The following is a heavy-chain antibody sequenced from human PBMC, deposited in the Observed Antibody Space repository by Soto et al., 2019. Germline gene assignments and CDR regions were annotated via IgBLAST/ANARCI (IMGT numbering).Heavy chain of an antibody. J-gene: IGHJ4*02. D-gene: IGHD7-27*01. Sequence: PSETLSLTCTVSGGSISSSSYYWGWIRQPPGKGLEWIGSIYYSGSTYYDPSLKSRVTISVDTSKNQFSLKLSSVTAADTAVYYCARETLTGTDWGQGTLVTVSS. CDR3: ARETLTGTD. CDR2: IYYSGST. V-gene: IGHV4-39*02. CDR1: GGSISSSSYY.